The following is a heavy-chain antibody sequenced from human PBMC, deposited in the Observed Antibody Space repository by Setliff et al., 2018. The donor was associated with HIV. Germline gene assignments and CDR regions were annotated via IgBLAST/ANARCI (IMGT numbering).Heavy chain of an antibody. CDR1: GYTFTNYD. CDR3: ARGRWNNGHSGVDY. D-gene: IGHD1-1*01. Sequence: ASVKVSCKASGYTFTNYDINWVRQATGQGLEWMGWMNPNTGNTGLAQNFQGRVFITRNISINTAYLELSSLRSDDTAVYFCARGRWNNGHSGVDYWGQGSLVTSP. CDR2: MNPNTGNT. V-gene: IGHV1-8*03. J-gene: IGHJ4*02.